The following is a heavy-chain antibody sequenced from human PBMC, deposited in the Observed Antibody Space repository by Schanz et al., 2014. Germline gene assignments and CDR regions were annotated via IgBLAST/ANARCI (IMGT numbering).Heavy chain of an antibody. J-gene: IGHJ4*02. CDR1: GYTVSALA. V-gene: IGHV1-24*01. CDR2: FDVEDGET. Sequence: QVQLLQSGSEVKKPGASVKVSCEISGYTVSALAMHWVRQAPGKGLEWLGGFDVEDGETIYAQKFQGRVTMTEDTSTETAYMEMTDLKFEDAGLYYCAIHYGDRPLWGQGTLIAVSS. D-gene: IGHD4-17*01. CDR3: AIHYGDRPL.